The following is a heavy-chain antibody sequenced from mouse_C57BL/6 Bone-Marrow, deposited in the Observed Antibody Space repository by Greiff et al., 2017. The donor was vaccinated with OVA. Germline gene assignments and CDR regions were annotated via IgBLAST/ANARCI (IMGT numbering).Heavy chain of an antibody. Sequence: VQLQQSGPELVKPGASVKISCKASGYSFTGYYMHWVKQSHGNILDWIGYIYPYNGVSSYNQKFKGKATLTVDKSSSTAYMELRSLTSEDSAVYYCARPHYYGSSYCAMDYWGQGTSVTVSS. V-gene: IGHV1-31*01. J-gene: IGHJ4*01. CDR1: GYSFTGYY. D-gene: IGHD1-1*01. CDR2: IYPYNGVS. CDR3: ARPHYYGSSYCAMDY.